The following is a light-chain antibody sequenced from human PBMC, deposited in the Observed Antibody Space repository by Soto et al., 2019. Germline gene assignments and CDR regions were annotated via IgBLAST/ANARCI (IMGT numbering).Light chain of an antibody. J-gene: IGKJ5*01. V-gene: IGKV3-11*01. CDR2: DAS. CDR3: QQRYSWPPLT. Sequence: EIVLTQSPATLSLSPGERATLSCRASQSVHKYLAWYQQKAGQAPRLLIYDASNRATGTPARFSGRGAGTDFTLTISSLDPEDFAVYYCQQRYSWPPLTFGQGTRLEIK. CDR1: QSVHKY.